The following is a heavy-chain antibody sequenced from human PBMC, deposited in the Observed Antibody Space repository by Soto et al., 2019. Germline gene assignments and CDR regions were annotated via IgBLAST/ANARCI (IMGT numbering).Heavy chain of an antibody. D-gene: IGHD5-18*01. CDR1: GFTFNSYE. CDR2: ISSSGNTI. V-gene: IGHV3-48*03. J-gene: IGHJ4*02. Sequence: EVQLVESGGGLVQPGGSPRLSCAASGFTFNSYEMNWVRQAPGKGLEWVSYISSSGNTIYYADSVKGRFTISRDNAKNSLYVQLNSLRAEDTAVYYCAREDTRKAWAFDFWGQGTLVTVSS. CDR3: AREDTRKAWAFDF.